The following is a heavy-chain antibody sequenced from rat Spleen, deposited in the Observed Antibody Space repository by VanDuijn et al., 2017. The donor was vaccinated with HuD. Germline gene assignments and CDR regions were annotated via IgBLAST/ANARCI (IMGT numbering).Heavy chain of an antibody. J-gene: IGHJ2*01. V-gene: IGHV1-43*01. CDR2: INTGSGGN. Sequence: QVQLQQSGAELAKPGSSVKISCKASGYTFTSYYISWIKQTTGKGLEYIGYINTGSGGNNYNEKFKGKATLTVDKSTSTAFMQLSSLTPDDSAVYYCARHGIRVFGLGYFDYWGQGVMVTVSS. CDR3: ARHGIRVFGLGYFDY. D-gene: IGHD4-3*01. CDR1: GYTFTSYY.